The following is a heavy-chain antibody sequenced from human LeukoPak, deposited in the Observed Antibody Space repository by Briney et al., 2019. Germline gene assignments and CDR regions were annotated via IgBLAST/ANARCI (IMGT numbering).Heavy chain of an antibody. J-gene: IGHJ3*02. V-gene: IGHV3-9*01. CDR2: ISWNSGSI. Sequence: PGGSLRLSCAASGFTFDDYAMHWVRQAPGKGLEWVSGISWNSGSIGYADSVKGRFTISRDNAKNSLYLQMNSLRAEDTALYYCAREIIVGATKAFDIWGQGTMVTVSS. D-gene: IGHD1-26*01. CDR1: GFTFDDYA. CDR3: AREIIVGATKAFDI.